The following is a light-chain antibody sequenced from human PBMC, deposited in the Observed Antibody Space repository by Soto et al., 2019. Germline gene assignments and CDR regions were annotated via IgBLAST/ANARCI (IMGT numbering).Light chain of an antibody. J-gene: IGKJ1*01. V-gene: IGKV3-15*01. CDR1: QSVNTC. CDR2: GAS. Sequence: EVVMTQSPDTLSVSPGKRATLSCRASQSVNTCLAWYQQKLGKAPKLLIYGASTRATGISARFSGSGSGTEFTLTISSLQSEDCAIYYCQQYNNWPRTLGQGTKADIK. CDR3: QQYNNWPRT.